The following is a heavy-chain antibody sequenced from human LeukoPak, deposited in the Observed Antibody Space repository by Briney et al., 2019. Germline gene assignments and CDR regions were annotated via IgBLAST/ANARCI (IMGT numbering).Heavy chain of an antibody. D-gene: IGHD6-19*01. CDR3: ARDTVAGSSDAFDI. Sequence: GSLRLSCAASGFTFSSYSMNWVRQAPGKGLEWVSVIYSGGSTYYADSVKGRFTISRDNSKNTLYLQMNSLRAEDTAVYYCARDTVAGSSDAFDIWGQGTMVTVSS. J-gene: IGHJ3*02. CDR1: GFTFSSYS. CDR2: IYSGGST. V-gene: IGHV3-53*01.